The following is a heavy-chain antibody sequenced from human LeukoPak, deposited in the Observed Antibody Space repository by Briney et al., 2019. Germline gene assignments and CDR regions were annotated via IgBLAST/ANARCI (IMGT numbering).Heavy chain of an antibody. V-gene: IGHV3-73*01. CDR1: GFTFSGSA. CDR2: IRSKANSYAT. J-gene: IGHJ3*02. D-gene: IGHD5/OR15-5a*01. CDR3: ASFGILVSWGAFDI. Sequence: PGGSLRLSCAASGFTFSGSAMHWVRQASGKGLEWVGRIRSKANSYATAYAASVKGRFTISRDDSKNTAYLQMNSLKTEDTAVYYCASFGILVSWGAFDIWGQGTMVTVSS.